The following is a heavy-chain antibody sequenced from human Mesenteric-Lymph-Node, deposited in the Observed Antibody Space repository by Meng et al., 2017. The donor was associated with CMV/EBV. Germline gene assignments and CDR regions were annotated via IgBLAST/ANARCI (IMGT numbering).Heavy chain of an antibody. CDR3: ARGLTGAQNAY. Sequence: GGSLRLSCAASGFTFSAYAVHWVRQAPGKGLEWVALISHDGNSKYYAESMKGRITLSRDTGKNTLYLEMNSLRPGDTAMYYCARGLTGAQNAYWGQGTLVTVSS. D-gene: IGHD1-20*01. CDR1: GFTFSAYA. V-gene: IGHV3-30*04. J-gene: IGHJ4*02. CDR2: ISHDGNSK.